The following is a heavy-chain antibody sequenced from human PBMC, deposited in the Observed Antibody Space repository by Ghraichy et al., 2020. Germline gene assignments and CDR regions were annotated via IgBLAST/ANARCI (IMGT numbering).Heavy chain of an antibody. CDR1: GFTFSNAW. J-gene: IGHJ4*02. D-gene: IGHD6-19*01. CDR2: IKSNSDGGTA. CDR3: STDPSWLVVGL. V-gene: IGHV3-15*01. Sequence: GGSLRLSCAASGFTFSNAWMNWVRQAPGKGLEWVARIKSNSDGGTADYAAPGKGRFTISREDSEKTLYLQMNRLKTEDTPVYYCSTDPSWLVVGLWGQGTRVTVSS.